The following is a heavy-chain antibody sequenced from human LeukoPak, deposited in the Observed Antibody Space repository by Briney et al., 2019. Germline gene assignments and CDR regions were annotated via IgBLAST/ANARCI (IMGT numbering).Heavy chain of an antibody. V-gene: IGHV1-69*05. D-gene: IGHD6-6*01. CDR1: GGTLSSYA. CDR3: ARAGIAARLDYYYMDV. J-gene: IGHJ6*03. Sequence: SVKVSCKASGGTLSSYAISWVRQAPGQGLEWMGGIIPIFGTANYAQKFQGRVTITTDESTSTAYMELSSLRSEDTAVYYCARAGIAARLDYYYMDVWGKGTTVTVSS. CDR2: IIPIFGTA.